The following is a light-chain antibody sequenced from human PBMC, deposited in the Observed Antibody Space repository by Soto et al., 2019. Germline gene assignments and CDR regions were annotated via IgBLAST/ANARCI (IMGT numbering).Light chain of an antibody. CDR3: QHYNNWPHA. Sequence: EIVMTQSPATLSVSPGETATLSCRASQSVSNNLAWYQQKPGQAPRLLIYGASTRAAGIPAKFSGSGSGTEFTLSISSLQSEDFAVYYCQHYNNWPHAFGQGTKLEIK. CDR2: GAS. V-gene: IGKV3-15*01. CDR1: QSVSNN. J-gene: IGKJ2*01.